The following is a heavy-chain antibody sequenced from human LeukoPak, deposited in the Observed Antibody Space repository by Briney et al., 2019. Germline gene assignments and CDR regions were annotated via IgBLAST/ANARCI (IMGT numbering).Heavy chain of an antibody. V-gene: IGHV4-34*01. CDR3: ARQTYSYDSGGYYYLNFDY. CDR2: INHSGST. J-gene: IGHJ4*02. Sequence: SETLSLTCAVYGGSFSGYYWSWIRQPPGKGLEWIGEINHSGSTNYNPSLKSRVTISVDTSKNQFSLKLSSVTAADTAVYYCARQTYSYDSGGYYYLNFDYGGQGTLVTVSS. D-gene: IGHD3-22*01. CDR1: GGSFSGYY.